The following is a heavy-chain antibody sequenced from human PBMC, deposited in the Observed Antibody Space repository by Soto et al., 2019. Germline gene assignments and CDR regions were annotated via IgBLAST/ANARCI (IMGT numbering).Heavy chain of an antibody. J-gene: IGHJ4*02. D-gene: IGHD3-10*01. CDR3: ARGGTMVRGALGY. Sequence: PSETLSLTGSVSGGSISSGGYSWSWIRQPPGKGLEWIGYIYHSGSTYYNPSLKSRVTISVDRSKNQFSLKLSSVTAADTAVYYCARGGTMVRGALGYWGQGTLVTV. CDR2: IYHSGST. V-gene: IGHV4-30-2*01. CDR1: GGSISSGGYS.